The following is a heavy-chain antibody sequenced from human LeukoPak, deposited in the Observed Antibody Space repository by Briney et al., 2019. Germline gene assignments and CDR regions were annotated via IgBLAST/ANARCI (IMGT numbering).Heavy chain of an antibody. CDR1: GYTFTSYG. D-gene: IGHD3-9*01. CDR3: AREGRYDILTGYYGYWFDP. CDR2: ISAYNGNT. Sequence: ASVKVSCKASGYTFTSYGISWVRQAPGQGLEWMGWISAYNGNTKYAQKLQGRVTMTTDTSTSTAYMELRSLRSDDTAVYYCAREGRYDILTGYYGYWFDPWGQGTLVTVSS. V-gene: IGHV1-18*01. J-gene: IGHJ5*02.